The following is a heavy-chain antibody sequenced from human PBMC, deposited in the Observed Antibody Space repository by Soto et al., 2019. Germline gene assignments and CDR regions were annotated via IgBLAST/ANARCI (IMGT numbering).Heavy chain of an antibody. V-gene: IGHV3-30-3*01. CDR3: ARVWGETNLFDY. D-gene: IGHD3-16*01. Sequence: QVQLVESGGGVVQPGRSLGLSCAASGFTFSSYAMHWVRQSPAKGLEWVAVISYDGSNKYYADSVKGRFTISRDTSKNALYLQMNSLRAEDTAVYYWARVWGETNLFDYWGQGTLVTVSS. CDR1: GFTFSSYA. J-gene: IGHJ4*02. CDR2: ISYDGSNK.